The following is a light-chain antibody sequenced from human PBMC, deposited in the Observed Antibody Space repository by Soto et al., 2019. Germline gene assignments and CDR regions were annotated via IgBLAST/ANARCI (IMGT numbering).Light chain of an antibody. Sequence: EIVLTQSPGTLSLSPGERATLSCRASQSISSSSLAWYQQKPGQAPRLLIYSASSRATGIPDRFSGSGSGTDFTLTISRLEPEDCAVYYCQQYDSSPVTFGQGTKLDIK. CDR3: QQYDSSPVT. J-gene: IGKJ2*01. CDR2: SAS. CDR1: QSISSSS. V-gene: IGKV3-20*01.